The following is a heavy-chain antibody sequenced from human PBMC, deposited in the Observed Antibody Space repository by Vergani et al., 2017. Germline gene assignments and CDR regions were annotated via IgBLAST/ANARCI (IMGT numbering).Heavy chain of an antibody. CDR3: ASKRGACRAAYCHSYDF. CDR2: MDYSGNT. Sequence: QVQLQESGPGLVKPSETLSLTCTVSGDSVISTDYHWGWIRQPPGKGLEWIGSMDYSGNTSYNPSLECRISISFETPKNQFSLRLTSVTAADTAVYYCASKRGACRAAYCHSYDFWGPGTLVGVSS. CDR1: GDSVISTDYH. J-gene: IGHJ4*02. V-gene: IGHV4-39*01. D-gene: IGHD2-15*01.